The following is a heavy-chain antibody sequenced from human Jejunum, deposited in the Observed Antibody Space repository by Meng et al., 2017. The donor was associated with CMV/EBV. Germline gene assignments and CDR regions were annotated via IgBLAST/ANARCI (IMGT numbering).Heavy chain of an antibody. CDR2: ISTHSTYI. Sequence: YTMCWARRGPGKVLELFSSISTHSTYISYADSVKGRFTMSRDNAKNSLYLQVDSLRAEDTAVYYCASGFWGSTTCYREFDYWGQGTLVTVSS. CDR1: YT. D-gene: IGHD2-2*01. CDR3: ASGFWGSTTCYREFDY. J-gene: IGHJ4*02. V-gene: IGHV3-21*01.